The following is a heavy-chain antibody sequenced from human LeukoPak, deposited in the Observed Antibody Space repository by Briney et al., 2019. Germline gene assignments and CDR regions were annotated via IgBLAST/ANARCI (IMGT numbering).Heavy chain of an antibody. V-gene: IGHV3-48*02. CDR3: ASSGSYRFDY. CDR2: ITASGTAM. CDR1: GFTFSSYF. J-gene: IGHJ4*02. D-gene: IGHD1-26*01. Sequence: GGSLRLFCAASGFTFSSYFMNWVRQAPGKGLEWVSHITASGTAMFYADSVKGRFTISRDNAKNSLYLQMNSLRDEDTAVYYCASSGSYRFDYWGQGTLVTVSS.